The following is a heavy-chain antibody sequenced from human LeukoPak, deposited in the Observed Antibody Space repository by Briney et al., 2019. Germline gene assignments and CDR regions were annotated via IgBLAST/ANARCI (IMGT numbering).Heavy chain of an antibody. CDR3: ARDVMAVAGTLGFDC. J-gene: IGHJ4*02. CDR2: IAYDGSDK. Sequence: GGSLRLSCVAYGFPFGSFGMHWVRQAPGKGLDWVADIAYDGSDKNYADSVKGRFTLSRDNYKNTLSPQMNSLRPEDTAMYYCARDVMAVAGTLGFDCWGQGALVTVSS. V-gene: IGHV3-30*04. D-gene: IGHD6-19*01. CDR1: GFPFGSFG.